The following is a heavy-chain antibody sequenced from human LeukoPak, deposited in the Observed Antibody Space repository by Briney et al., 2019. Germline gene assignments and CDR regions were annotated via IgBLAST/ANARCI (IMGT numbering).Heavy chain of an antibody. CDR1: GFPFSSYE. CDR3: ARGGRRERRAGSLPFDY. CDR2: ISSSGVTI. D-gene: IGHD5-24*01. J-gene: IGHJ4*02. V-gene: IGHV3-48*03. Sequence: PGGSLSLPCAASGFPFSSYEMNWVGQAPGKGLEWLSYISSSGVTIYYADSVKGLFIISRANAKKSLYLQMTRLRADDTAVYYCARGGRRERRAGSLPFDYWGQGTLLSVSS.